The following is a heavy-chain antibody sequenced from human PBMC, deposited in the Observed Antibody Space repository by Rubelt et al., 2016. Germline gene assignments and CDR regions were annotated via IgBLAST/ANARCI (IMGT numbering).Heavy chain of an antibody. CDR3: ARAVDTAMVRCLDY. Sequence: YSGSTYYNPSLKSRVTISVDTSKNQFSLKLSSVTAADTAVYYCARAVDTAMVRCLDYWGQGTLVTVSS. J-gene: IGHJ4*02. CDR2: YSGST. D-gene: IGHD5-18*01. V-gene: IGHV4-39*07.